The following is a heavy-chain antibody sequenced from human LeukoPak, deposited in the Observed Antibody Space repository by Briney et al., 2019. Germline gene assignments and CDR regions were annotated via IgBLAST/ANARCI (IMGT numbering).Heavy chain of an antibody. D-gene: IGHD2-21*01. Sequence: KPSETLSLTCTVSGGSISGSSYCWGWIRPPPGKGLEWIGSIYYSGSTYYNPSLKSRVTISVDTSKNQFSLKLSSVTAADTAVYYCARLAYCGGDCPLDYWGQGTLVTVSS. CDR1: GGSISGSSYC. CDR3: ARLAYCGGDCPLDY. CDR2: IYYSGST. J-gene: IGHJ4*02. V-gene: IGHV4-39*01.